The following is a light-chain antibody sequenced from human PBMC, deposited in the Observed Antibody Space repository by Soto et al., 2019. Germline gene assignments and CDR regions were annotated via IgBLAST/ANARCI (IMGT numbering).Light chain of an antibody. CDR3: SSYTSTNTYV. V-gene: IGLV2-14*01. CDR1: STDVGGYNF. Sequence: QSVLTQPASVSGSPGQSVTIACTGTSTDVGGYNFVSWYQQHPMKAPRLIIYEVTKRPSGVSARFSGSKSANTASLTISGLQAEDEADYYCSSYTSTNTYVFGTGTKVTVL. J-gene: IGLJ1*01. CDR2: EVT.